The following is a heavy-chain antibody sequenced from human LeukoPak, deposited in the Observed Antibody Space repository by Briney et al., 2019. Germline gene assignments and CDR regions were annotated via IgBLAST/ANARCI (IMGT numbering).Heavy chain of an antibody. J-gene: IGHJ4*02. D-gene: IGHD3-10*01. V-gene: IGHV4-59*01. CDR2: IYYSGST. CDR1: GGSISSYY. Sequence: SETLSLTSTVSGGSISSYYWSWIRQPPGKGLEWIGYIYYSGSTNYNPSLKSRVTISVDTSKNQFSLKLSSVTAADTAVYYCARDHNNMVRGVITYFDYWGQGTLVTVSS. CDR3: ARDHNNMVRGVITYFDY.